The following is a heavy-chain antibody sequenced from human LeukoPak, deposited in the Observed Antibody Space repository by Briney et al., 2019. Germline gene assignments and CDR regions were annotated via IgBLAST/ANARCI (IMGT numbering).Heavy chain of an antibody. CDR1: GYTFTGYD. CDR2: INPNIGDT. J-gene: IGHJ4*02. D-gene: IGHD3-10*01. Sequence: ASVKVSCKASGYTFTGYDMHWVRQAPGQGLEWMGGINPNIGDTNYAQRFQGRVTMTRDTSITTAYMQLSSLRSDDTAVYYCARELYGSGTYGFDYWGQGTLVTVSS. V-gene: IGHV1-2*02. CDR3: ARELYGSGTYGFDY.